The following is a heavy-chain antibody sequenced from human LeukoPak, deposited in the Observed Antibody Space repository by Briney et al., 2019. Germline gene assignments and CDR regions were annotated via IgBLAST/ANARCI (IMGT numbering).Heavy chain of an antibody. D-gene: IGHD3-22*01. CDR2: IYSGGST. CDR1: GFTFSSYE. J-gene: IGHJ4*02. Sequence: PGGSLRLSRAASGFTFSSYEMNWVRQAPGKGLEWVSVIYSGGSTYYADSVKGRFTISRDNSKNTLYLQMNSLRAEDTAVYYCARVADYYDSSGYKLSYFDYWGQGTLVTVSS. V-gene: IGHV3-66*01. CDR3: ARVADYYDSSGYKLSYFDY.